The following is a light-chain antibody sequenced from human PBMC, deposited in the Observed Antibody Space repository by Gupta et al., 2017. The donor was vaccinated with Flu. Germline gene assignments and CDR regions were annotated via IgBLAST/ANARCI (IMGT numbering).Light chain of an antibody. CDR2: NAS. CDR1: QSVSY. Sequence: EIVLTQSPAALSLSPGERAPLSCRASQSVSYLAWHQQIPGQAPSLPIYNASNRATGIPARFSGSGSGTVFTLTISSLEPEDFAVYYCQRRRNWPPFGHGTRLEIK. CDR3: QRRRNWPP. J-gene: IGKJ5*01. V-gene: IGKV3-11*01.